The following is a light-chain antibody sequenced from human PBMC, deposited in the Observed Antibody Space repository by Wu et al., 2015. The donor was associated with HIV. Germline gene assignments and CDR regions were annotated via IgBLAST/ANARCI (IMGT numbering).Light chain of an antibody. Sequence: IVLRQSPGTLSLSLGDRAIFSCRASQRISDSYVSWYQQKPGQASRLLIYGASNRATGVPERFSGRGFGTDFSLTISSLESEDFALYYCQYRTTFGQGTRLESK. J-gene: IGKJ5*01. CDR1: QRISDSY. CDR2: GAS. CDR3: QYRTT. V-gene: IGKV3-20*02.